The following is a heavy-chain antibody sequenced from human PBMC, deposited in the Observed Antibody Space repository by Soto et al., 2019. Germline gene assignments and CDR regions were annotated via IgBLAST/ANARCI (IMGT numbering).Heavy chain of an antibody. CDR1: SGSISSSNW. V-gene: IGHV4-4*02. J-gene: IGHJ6*03. CDR3: ARAGYDILTGTYYYMDV. D-gene: IGHD3-9*01. Sequence: SETLSLTCAVSSGSISSSNWWSWVRQPPGKGLEWIGEIYHSGSTNYNPSLKSRVTISVDKSKNQFSLKLSSVTAADTAVYYCARAGYDILTGTYYYMDVWGKGTTVTVSS. CDR2: IYHSGST.